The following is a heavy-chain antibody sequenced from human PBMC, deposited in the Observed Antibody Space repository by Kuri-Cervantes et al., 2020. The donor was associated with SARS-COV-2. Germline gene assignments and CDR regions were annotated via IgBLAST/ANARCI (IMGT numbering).Heavy chain of an antibody. CDR3: ARGRKYCSSTRCYTVWYFDL. J-gene: IGHJ2*01. Sequence: SVKVSCKASGYTFTGYYMHWVRQAPGQGLEWMGWMKPNSGNTGYAQKFQGRVTITRNTSISTAYMELSSLRSEYTAVYYCARGRKYCSSTRCYTVWYFDLWGRGTLVTVSS. CDR2: MKPNSGNT. D-gene: IGHD2-2*02. CDR1: GYTFTGYY. V-gene: IGHV1-8*03.